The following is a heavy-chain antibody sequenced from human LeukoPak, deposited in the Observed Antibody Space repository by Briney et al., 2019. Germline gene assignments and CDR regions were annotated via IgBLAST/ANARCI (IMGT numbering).Heavy chain of an antibody. V-gene: IGHV4-59*01. Sequence: SETLSLTCPVSGGSIGDYYWSWVRPTPGKGLEGTGFVYYTGATNYNPSLKSRVTISLDTSKNQFSLNLNSVDAADTAVYFCARCGNSYGTGYQFDPWSQGALVTVSS. D-gene: IGHD5-18*01. J-gene: IGHJ5*02. CDR1: GGSIGDYY. CDR2: VYYTGAT. CDR3: ARCGNSYGTGYQFDP.